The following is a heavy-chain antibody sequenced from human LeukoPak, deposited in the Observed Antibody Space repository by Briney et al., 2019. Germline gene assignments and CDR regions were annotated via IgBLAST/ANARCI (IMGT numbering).Heavy chain of an antibody. CDR1: GFTFSSYG. CDR2: ISYDGSNK. V-gene: IGHV3-30*03. Sequence: PGGSLRLSCAASGFTFSSYGMHWVRQAPGKGLEWVAVISYDGSNKYYADSVKGRFTISRDNSKNTLYLQMNSLRAEDTAVYYCASSLAARGHGMDVWGQGTTVTVSS. CDR3: ASSLAARGHGMDV. J-gene: IGHJ6*02. D-gene: IGHD6-6*01.